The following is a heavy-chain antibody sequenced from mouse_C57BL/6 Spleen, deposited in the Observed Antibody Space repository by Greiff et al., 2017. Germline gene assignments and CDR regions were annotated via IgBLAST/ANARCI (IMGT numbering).Heavy chain of an antibody. D-gene: IGHD1-1*01. CDR2: IYWDDDK. J-gene: IGHJ4*01. V-gene: IGHV8-12*01. CDR3: ARSLIYYYGSSLHAMDY. Sequence: QVTLKVSGPGILQSSQTLSLTCSFSGFSLSTSGMGVSWIRQPSGKGLEWLAHIYWDDDKRYNPSLKSRLTISKDTSRNQVFLKITSVDTADTATYYCARSLIYYYGSSLHAMDYWGQGTSVTVSS. CDR1: GFSLSTSGMG.